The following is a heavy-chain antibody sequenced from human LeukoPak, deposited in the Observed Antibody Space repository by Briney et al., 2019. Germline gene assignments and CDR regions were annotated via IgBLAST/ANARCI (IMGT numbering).Heavy chain of an antibody. CDR3: ARVVVSSYYYYGMDV. Sequence: SAKVSCKASGGTFSSYAISWVRQAPGQGLEWMGRIIPILGIANYAQKFQGRVTITADKSTSTAYMELSSLRSEDTAVYYCARVVVSSYYYYGMDVWGQGTTVTVSS. CDR1: GGTFSSYA. V-gene: IGHV1-69*04. D-gene: IGHD3-22*01. J-gene: IGHJ6*02. CDR2: IIPILGIA.